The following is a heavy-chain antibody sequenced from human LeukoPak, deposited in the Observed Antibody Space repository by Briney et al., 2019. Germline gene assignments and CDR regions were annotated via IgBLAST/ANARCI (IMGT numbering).Heavy chain of an antibody. CDR1: GDTFSSYY. V-gene: IGHV1-46*01. D-gene: IGHD3-10*01. CDR2: ITPSGDST. Sequence: ASVKVSCKASGDTFSSYYMHWVRQALGQGLEWMGIITPSGDSTNYAQKFQGRVTMTRDTSTSTVYVELSSLRSEDTAVYYCAREGFHGRELFPTFDYWGQGTLVTVSS. J-gene: IGHJ4*02. CDR3: AREGFHGRELFPTFDY.